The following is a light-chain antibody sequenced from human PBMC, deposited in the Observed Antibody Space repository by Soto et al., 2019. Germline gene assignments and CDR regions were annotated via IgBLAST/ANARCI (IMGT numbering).Light chain of an antibody. V-gene: IGKV3-15*01. CDR2: GAF. CDR3: QQYSQWPLYT. CDR1: QSVSSN. J-gene: IGKJ2*01. Sequence: IGITQSSFTLSVSPGERATLSCRASQSVSSNLAWYQQKPGEAPSLLIYGAFTRATGIPARFSGTGSGTEFTLTISSLQSEDFALYYCQQYSQWPLYTFGQGTKVDIK.